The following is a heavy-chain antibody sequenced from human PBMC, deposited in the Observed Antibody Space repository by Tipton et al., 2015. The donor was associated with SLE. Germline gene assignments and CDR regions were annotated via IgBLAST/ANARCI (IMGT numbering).Heavy chain of an antibody. CDR1: GFTFSSYS. J-gene: IGHJ4*02. CDR3: ARTDTAMVSYYFDY. V-gene: IGHV3-48*01. CDR2: ISSSSSTI. D-gene: IGHD5-18*01. Sequence: SLRLSCAASGFTFSSYSMNWVRQAPGKGLEWVSSISSSSSTIYYADSVKGRFTISRDNAKNSLYLQMNSLRAEDTAVYYCARTDTAMVSYYFDYWGQGTLVTVSS.